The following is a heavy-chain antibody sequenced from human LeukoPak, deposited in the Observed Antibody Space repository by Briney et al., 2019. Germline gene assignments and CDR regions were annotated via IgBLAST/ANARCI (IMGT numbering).Heavy chain of an antibody. CDR1: GYTFTGYY. V-gene: IGHV1-2*06. J-gene: IGHJ5*02. CDR2: INPNSGGT. CDR3: ARDRHRIAAAGFVWFDP. D-gene: IGHD6-13*01. Sequence: ASVKVSCTASGYTFTGYYMHWVRQAPGQGLEWMGRINPNSGGTNYAQKFQGRVTMTRDTSISTAYMELSRLRSDDTAVYYCARDRHRIAAAGFVWFDPWGQGTLVTVSS.